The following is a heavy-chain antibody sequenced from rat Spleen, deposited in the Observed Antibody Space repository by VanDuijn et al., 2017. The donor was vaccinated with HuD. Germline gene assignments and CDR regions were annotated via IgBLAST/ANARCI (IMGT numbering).Heavy chain of an antibody. J-gene: IGHJ2*01. D-gene: IGHD4-3*01. CDR3: ARHRPDSGNY. V-gene: IGHV5-22*01. CDR1: GFTFSDYY. CDR2: ISYEGSST. Sequence: EVQLVESGGGLVQPGRSLKLSCAASGFTFSDYYMAWVRQAPKKGLEWVASISYEGSSTYYGDSVKGRFTISRDNAKSTLYLQMNSLRSEDTATYYCARHRPDSGNYWGQGVMVTVSS.